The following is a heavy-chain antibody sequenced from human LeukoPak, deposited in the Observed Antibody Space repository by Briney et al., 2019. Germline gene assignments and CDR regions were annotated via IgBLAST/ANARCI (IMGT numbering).Heavy chain of an antibody. V-gene: IGHV6-1*01. J-gene: IGHJ4*02. CDR3: ARSTGPIDY. CDR1: GDSVSSNSAA. D-gene: IGHD1-1*01. Sequence: PSQTLSLTCAISGDSVSSNSAAWNWIRQSPSRGLEWLGRTYYRSKWYTYYAASVKSRIAINRDTSKNQFSLQLNSVTPEDAAVYYCARSTGPIDYWGQGTLVTVSS. CDR2: TYYRSKWYT.